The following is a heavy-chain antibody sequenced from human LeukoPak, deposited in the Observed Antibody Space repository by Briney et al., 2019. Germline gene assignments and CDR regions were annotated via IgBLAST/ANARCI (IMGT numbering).Heavy chain of an antibody. J-gene: IGHJ4*02. V-gene: IGHV3-23*01. CDR1: GFIFSSYA. CDR2: ISGSGGST. CDR3: ANLGVGATYDY. Sequence: GGSLRLSCAASGFIFSSYAMSWVRQAPGRGLEWVSAISGSGGSTYYADSVEGRFTLSRDNSKNTPYMQMNSLRAEDPGVNYCANLGVGATYDYWGQGTLVTVSS. D-gene: IGHD1-26*01.